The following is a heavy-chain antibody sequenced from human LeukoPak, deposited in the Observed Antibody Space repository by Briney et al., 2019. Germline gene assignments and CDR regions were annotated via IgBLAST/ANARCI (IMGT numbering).Heavy chain of an antibody. CDR3: ARGGGYDYYYYYYMDV. D-gene: IGHD5-12*01. Sequence: PPGGSLRLSCAASGFTFSSYAMHWVRQAPGKGLEWVAVISYDGSNEYYADPVKGRFTISRDNSKNTLYLQMNSLRAEDTAVYYCARGGGYDYYYYYYMDVWGKGTTVTVSS. CDR2: ISYDGSNE. J-gene: IGHJ6*03. CDR1: GFTFSSYA. V-gene: IGHV3-30*04.